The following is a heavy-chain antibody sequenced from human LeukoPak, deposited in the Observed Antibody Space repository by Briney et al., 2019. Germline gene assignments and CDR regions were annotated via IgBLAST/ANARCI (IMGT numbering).Heavy chain of an antibody. CDR1: GGSIDSNS. CDR2: IYYSGTT. Sequence: PSETLSLTCTVSGGSIDSNSWTWIRQPPGKGLEWIGYIYYSGTTNYNPSLKSRVTMSVDMSKNQFSPKLSSVTAADTAVYYCARRSSSWKNWFDPWGQGTLVTVSS. V-gene: IGHV4-59*01. J-gene: IGHJ5*02. D-gene: IGHD6-13*01. CDR3: ARRSSSWKNWFDP.